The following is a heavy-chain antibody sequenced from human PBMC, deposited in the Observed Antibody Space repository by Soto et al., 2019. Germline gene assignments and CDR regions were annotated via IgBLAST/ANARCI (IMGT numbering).Heavy chain of an antibody. J-gene: IGHJ2*01. CDR3: AQTLGSAVAGPGRFDL. Sequence: TIPLFGTANYAQKFQGRVMITADESTSTAYMELSSLRSEDTAVYYCAQTLGSAVAGPGRFDLWGRGTLITVSS. V-gene: IGHV1-69*01. D-gene: IGHD6-19*01. CDR2: TIPLFGTA.